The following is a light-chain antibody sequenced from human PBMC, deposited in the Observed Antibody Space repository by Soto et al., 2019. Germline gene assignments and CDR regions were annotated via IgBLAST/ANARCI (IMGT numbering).Light chain of an antibody. V-gene: IGKV1-33*01. CDR3: QQYNNLPMFT. J-gene: IGKJ2*01. CDR1: QDISNY. Sequence: DIQMTQSPSSLSASVGDTVTITCQASQDISNYLNWYQQKRGKAPKLLIYDASDLETGVPSRFSGGGSGTDFTFTISSLQPEDIATYYCQQYNNLPMFTFGQGTMLDIK. CDR2: DAS.